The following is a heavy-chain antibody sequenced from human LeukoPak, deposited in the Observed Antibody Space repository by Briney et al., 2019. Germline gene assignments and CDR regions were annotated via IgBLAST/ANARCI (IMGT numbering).Heavy chain of an antibody. J-gene: IGHJ4*02. D-gene: IGHD2-21*01. Sequence: GGSLRLSCAASGFTFNNYGMGWVRQTPGKGLEWVATIGTSGANTYHADSVKGRFTISRDNSKSTLYLQMNSLRAEDTAVYHCAKKSGDHFHFDFWGQGTLVAVSS. CDR2: IGTSGANT. CDR3: AKKSGDHFHFDF. CDR1: GFTFNNYG. V-gene: IGHV3-23*01.